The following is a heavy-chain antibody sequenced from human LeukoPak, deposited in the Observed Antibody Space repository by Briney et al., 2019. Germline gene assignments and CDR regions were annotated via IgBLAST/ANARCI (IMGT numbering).Heavy chain of an antibody. Sequence: SVKVSCKASGGTFSSYAISWVRQAPGQGLEWMGRIIPILGIANYAQKFQGRVTMTRNTSISTAYMELSSLRSEDTAVYYCARGRRTSRAGSGMDVWGQGTTVTVSS. D-gene: IGHD1-14*01. V-gene: IGHV1-69*04. CDR1: GGTFSSYA. J-gene: IGHJ6*02. CDR3: ARGRRTSRAGSGMDV. CDR2: IIPILGIA.